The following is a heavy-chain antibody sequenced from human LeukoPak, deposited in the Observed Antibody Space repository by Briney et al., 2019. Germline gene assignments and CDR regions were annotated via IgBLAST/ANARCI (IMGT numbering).Heavy chain of an antibody. V-gene: IGHV3-66*01. CDR2: IYSGGST. J-gene: IGHJ4*02. D-gene: IGHD5-24*01. Sequence: GGSLRLSCAASGFTVSSNYMSWVRQAPGKGLEWVSVIYSGGSTYYADSVKGRFTISRDNSKNTLYLQMNSLRAEDTAVYYCASVEMATIGYYFDYWGQGTLVTVSS. CDR1: GFTVSSNY. CDR3: ASVEMATIGYYFDY.